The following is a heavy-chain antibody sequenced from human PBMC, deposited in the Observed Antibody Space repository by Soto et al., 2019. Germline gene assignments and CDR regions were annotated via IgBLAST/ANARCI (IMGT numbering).Heavy chain of an antibody. D-gene: IGHD3-3*01. J-gene: IGHJ5*02. CDR3: ARALFGFWSGYFRFDP. CDR2: IYYSGST. CDR1: GGYISSGGYH. V-gene: IGHV4-31*03. Sequence: SETLSLTCTVSGGYISSGGYHWSWIRQQQGKGLEWIGYIYYSGSTFYNPSLKSRVTISVDTSKNQFSLKLSSVTAADTAVYYFARALFGFWSGYFRFDPWGQGTLVTGSS.